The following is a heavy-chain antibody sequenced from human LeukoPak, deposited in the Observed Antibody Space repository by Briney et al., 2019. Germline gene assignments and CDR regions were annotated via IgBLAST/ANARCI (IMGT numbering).Heavy chain of an antibody. CDR1: AFIFSGHW. CDR2: IKEDGSER. CDR3: ARETAMLFDY. J-gene: IGHJ4*02. V-gene: IGHV3-7*01. D-gene: IGHD2-2*01. Sequence: PGGSLRLSCEGSAFIFSGHWMNWVRQTPGKGLEWVASIKEDGSERQYVDSVKGRFSISRDNTKGSLFLQLNSLRAEDTAVYYCARETAMLFDYWGQGTLVTVSS.